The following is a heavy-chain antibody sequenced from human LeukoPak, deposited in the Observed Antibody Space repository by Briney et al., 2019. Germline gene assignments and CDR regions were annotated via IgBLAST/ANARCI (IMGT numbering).Heavy chain of an antibody. D-gene: IGHD3-10*01. CDR3: ARVATMVTYFHY. CDR1: GYTFIDYD. Sequence: ASVKVSCKASGYTFIDYDMHWVRQVPGQGLEWMGWISPKTGDTKYAQKFQGRVTMTRDTSINTAYMELRTLRPDDTALYFRARVATMVTYFHYWGQGTLITASS. V-gene: IGHV1-2*02. CDR2: ISPKTGDT. J-gene: IGHJ4*02.